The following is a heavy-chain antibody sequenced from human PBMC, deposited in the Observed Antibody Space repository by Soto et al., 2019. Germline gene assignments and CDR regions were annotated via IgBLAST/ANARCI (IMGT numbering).Heavy chain of an antibody. J-gene: IGHJ4*02. Sequence: GGSLRLSCAASGFSVSSNYMSWVRQAPGKGLEWASVIYSGDTTYYADSVKGRYTISRDNSKNTLYLQMNSLRAEDTAVYYCAKGRNYVHYWGQGTLVTVSS. CDR2: IYSGDTT. V-gene: IGHV3-66*01. CDR3: AKGRNYVHY. CDR1: GFSVSSNY.